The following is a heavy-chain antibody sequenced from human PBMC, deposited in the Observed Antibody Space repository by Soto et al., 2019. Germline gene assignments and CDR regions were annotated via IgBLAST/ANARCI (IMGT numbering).Heavy chain of an antibody. CDR3: ARANGLRLGELSWGGPTWFDP. CDR1: GGSFIGYY. CDR2: INLRGST. Sequence: QVQLQQWGAGLLKPSETLSLTCAVYGGSFIGYYWTWIRQPPGKGLEWIGEINLRGSTNYNPSLKRRVTISLATSKKQFSLKLSSVTAADTAMDYCARANGLRLGELSWGGPTWFDPWGQGTLVTVSS. D-gene: IGHD3-16*02. V-gene: IGHV4-34*01. J-gene: IGHJ5*02.